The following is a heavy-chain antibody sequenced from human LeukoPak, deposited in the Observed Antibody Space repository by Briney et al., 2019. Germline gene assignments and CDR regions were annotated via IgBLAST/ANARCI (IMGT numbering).Heavy chain of an antibody. Sequence: SVKVSCKASGGTFSSYAISWVRQAPGHGLEWMGGIIPIFGTANYAQKFQGRVTMTEDTSTDTAYMELSSLRSEDTAVYYCATADGDYWRSNWFDPWGQGTLVTVSS. CDR1: GGTFSSYA. J-gene: IGHJ5*02. D-gene: IGHD4-17*01. CDR3: ATADGDYWRSNWFDP. CDR2: IIPIFGTA. V-gene: IGHV1-69*06.